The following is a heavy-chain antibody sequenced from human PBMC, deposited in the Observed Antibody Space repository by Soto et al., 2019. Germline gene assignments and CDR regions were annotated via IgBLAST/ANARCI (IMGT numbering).Heavy chain of an antibody. J-gene: IGHJ5*02. Sequence: QVQLVQSGAEVKKPGASVKVSCKASGYTFTSYGISWVRQAPGQGLEWMGWISAYNGNTNYAQKLQGRVTMTTDTTTSTAYMELRSLRSDDTAVYYCARLNVLRYFDWLLTSGTGDWFDPWGQGTLVTVSS. D-gene: IGHD3-9*01. CDR2: ISAYNGNT. CDR1: GYTFTSYG. V-gene: IGHV1-18*04. CDR3: ARLNVLRYFDWLLTSGTGDWFDP.